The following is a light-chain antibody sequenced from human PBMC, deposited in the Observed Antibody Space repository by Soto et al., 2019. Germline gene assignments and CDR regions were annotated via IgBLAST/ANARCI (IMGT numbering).Light chain of an antibody. J-gene: IGKJ5*01. CDR3: QQRSNWPPIT. CDR2: DAS. Sequence: EIVLTQSPATLSLSPGERATLSCRATKSISSYLAWYQQKPGQAPRLLIYDASHRATGIPARFSGSGSGTDFTLTISSLEPEDFAVYHCQQRSNWPPITFGQGTRLEIK. V-gene: IGKV3-11*01. CDR1: KSISSY.